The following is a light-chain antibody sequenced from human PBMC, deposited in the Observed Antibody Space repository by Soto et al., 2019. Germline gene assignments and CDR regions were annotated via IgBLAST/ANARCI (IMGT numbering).Light chain of an antibody. CDR1: TSDVGGYNY. V-gene: IGLV2-14*01. J-gene: IGLJ1*01. Sequence: QSGLTQPASVSGSPGQSIAISCTGTTSDVGGYNYVSWYQQHPGKAPKVILYEVSNRPSGVSDRFSGTKSGNTASLTISGLQAEDEADYYCSSYRDSSILYVFGTGTKV. CDR2: EVS. CDR3: SSYRDSSILYV.